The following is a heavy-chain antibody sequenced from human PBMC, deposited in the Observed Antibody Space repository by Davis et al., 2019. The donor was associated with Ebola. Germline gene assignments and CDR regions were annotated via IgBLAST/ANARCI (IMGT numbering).Heavy chain of an antibody. D-gene: IGHD2-15*01. CDR1: GFTFSSYA. Sequence: GGSLRLSCAASGFTFSSYAMTWVRQAPGKGLEWVSGIEGTSGRTFYRDSVKGRFTISRDNSENTLDLQMNELRAEDTAIYYCAKVPGQKWYYFDYWGQGTLVTVSS. CDR3: AKVPGQKWYYFDY. CDR2: IEGTSGRT. V-gene: IGHV3-23*01. J-gene: IGHJ4*02.